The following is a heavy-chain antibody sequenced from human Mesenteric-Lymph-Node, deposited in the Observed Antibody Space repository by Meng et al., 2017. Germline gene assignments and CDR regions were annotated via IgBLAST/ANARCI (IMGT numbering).Heavy chain of an antibody. CDR3: ARVAVTGRPDFPH. CDR2: INGNSGGT. Sequence: VQPGRFWVDAKQTGSPVNFSCKASGYSFHDYYLHSVRRAPGQGLEWMGWINGNSGGTEYAQKFQGRVTMTRDTSTSTAYMELSRLKSDDTAIYYCARVAVTGRPDFPHWGQGTLVTVSS. CDR1: GYSFHDYY. D-gene: IGHD6-19*01. J-gene: IGHJ1*01. V-gene: IGHV1-2*02.